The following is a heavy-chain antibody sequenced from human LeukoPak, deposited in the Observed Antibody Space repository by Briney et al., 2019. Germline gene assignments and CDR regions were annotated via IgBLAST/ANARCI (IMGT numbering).Heavy chain of an antibody. CDR2: IYTSGST. J-gene: IGHJ4*02. CDR1: GGSISSYY. D-gene: IGHD6-13*01. Sequence: SETLSLTCTVSGGSISSYYWSWIRQTAGKGLEWIGRIYTSGSTSYNPSLRGRVTMSVDTSKNQFSLKLTSATAADTAVYYCARDGVYSSSWLPYFDYWGQGILVTVSS. CDR3: ARDGVYSSSWLPYFDY. V-gene: IGHV4-4*07.